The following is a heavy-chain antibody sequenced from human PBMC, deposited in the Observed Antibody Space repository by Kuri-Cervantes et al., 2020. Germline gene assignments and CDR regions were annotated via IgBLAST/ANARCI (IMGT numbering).Heavy chain of an antibody. V-gene: IGHV3-7*01. CDR1: GFTFRTYS. J-gene: IGHJ4*02. CDR2: INQYGSDI. Sequence: GESLKISCAASGFTFRTYSMTWFRQAPGKGLEWVANINQYGSDISYLASVRGRFFISRDNAQNSLNLQMHSLRAEDSAVYYCASGDGWLVDHWGQGALVTVSS. CDR3: ASGDGWLVDH. D-gene: IGHD5-24*01.